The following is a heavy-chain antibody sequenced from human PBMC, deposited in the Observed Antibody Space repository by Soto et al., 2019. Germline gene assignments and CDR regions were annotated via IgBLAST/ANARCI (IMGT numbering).Heavy chain of an antibody. CDR1: GGSFSGYY. D-gene: IGHD4-17*01. J-gene: IGHJ4*02. CDR3: ASSHGDYDSFFIASDY. V-gene: IGHV4-34*01. CDR2: INHSGST. Sequence: PSETLSLTCAVYGGSFSGYYWSWIRQPPGKGLEWIGEINHSGSTNYNPSLKSRVTISVDTSKNQFSLKLSSVTAADTAVYYCASSHGDYDSFFIASDYWGQGTLVTVSS.